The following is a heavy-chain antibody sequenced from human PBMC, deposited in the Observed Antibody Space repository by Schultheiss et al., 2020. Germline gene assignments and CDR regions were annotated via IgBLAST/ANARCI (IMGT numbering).Heavy chain of an antibody. D-gene: IGHD3-9*01. CDR1: GGSFNAYY. CDR2: INHSGST. CDR3: ARGPTINYDILIGYYYFDY. V-gene: IGHV4-34*01. Sequence: SETLSLTCGVFGGSFNAYYWTWIRQPPGKGLEWIGEINHSGSTNYNPSLKSRVTISVDTSKNQFSLKLSSVTAADTAVYYCARGPTINYDILIGYYYFDYWGQGTLVTVSS. J-gene: IGHJ4*02.